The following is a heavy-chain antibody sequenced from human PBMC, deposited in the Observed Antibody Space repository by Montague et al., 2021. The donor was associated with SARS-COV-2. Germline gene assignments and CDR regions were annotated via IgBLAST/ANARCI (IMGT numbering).Heavy chain of an antibody. Sequence: SETLSLTCAVYGGSFSVYYWSWIRRPPGKGLEWIGEINHSGSTNYNPSLKSRVTISVDTSKNQVSLKLSSVTAADTAVYYCARMRFFDWPPHYYMDVWGKGTTVTASS. J-gene: IGHJ6*03. V-gene: IGHV4-34*01. D-gene: IGHD3-9*01. CDR1: GGSFSVYY. CDR2: INHSGST. CDR3: ARMRFFDWPPHYYMDV.